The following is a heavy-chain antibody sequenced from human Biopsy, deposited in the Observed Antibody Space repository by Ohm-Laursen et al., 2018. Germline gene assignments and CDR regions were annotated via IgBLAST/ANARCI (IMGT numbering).Heavy chain of an antibody. CDR3: AKPADSYGSEFYFDY. Sequence: GTLSLTCIVSGGSFTGHYWSWIRQPPGKGLEWVSVINTSGGSTHYAVSVKGRFTISRDNSKNTLYLRMNSLRAEDTAVYYCAKPADSYGSEFYFDYWGQGTLVTVSS. D-gene: IGHD4-17*01. J-gene: IGHJ4*02. CDR1: GGSFTGHY. CDR2: INTSGGST. V-gene: IGHV3-23*01.